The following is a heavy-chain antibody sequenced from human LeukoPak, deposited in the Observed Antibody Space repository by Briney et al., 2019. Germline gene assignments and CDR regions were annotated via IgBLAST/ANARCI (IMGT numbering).Heavy chain of an antibody. CDR2: IYYTGST. CDR3: ARGRGDSRGTSFDY. V-gene: IGHV4-59*01. CDR1: GGSISTYY. Sequence: PSETLSLTCTVSGGSISTYYWSWIRQPPGKGLEWIAYIYYTGSTTYNPSLRSRVTISIDTPRNQFSLNLNSVTAADTAVYYCARGRGDSRGTSFDYWGQGTLVTVSS. J-gene: IGHJ4*02. D-gene: IGHD3-22*01.